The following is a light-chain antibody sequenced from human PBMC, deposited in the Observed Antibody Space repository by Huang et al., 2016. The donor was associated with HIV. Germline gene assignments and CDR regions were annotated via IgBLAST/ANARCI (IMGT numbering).Light chain of an antibody. CDR1: QSVSSNY. V-gene: IGKV3-20*01. Sequence: EIVLTQSPGTLSLSPGERATLSCRASQSVSSNYIAWYQQKPGQAPRLRIYGASSRATGIPDNFSGSGSGTDFTLTISRLEPKDFAVYYCQQYGTSPWTFGQGTRVEIK. CDR3: QQYGTSPWT. CDR2: GAS. J-gene: IGKJ1*01.